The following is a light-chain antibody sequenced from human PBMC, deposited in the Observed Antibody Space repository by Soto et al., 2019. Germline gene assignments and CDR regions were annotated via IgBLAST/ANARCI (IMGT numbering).Light chain of an antibody. Sequence: QSALTQPPSASGSPGQSVTISCTGTSSDVGAYKYVSWYQQHPGKVPRLIIYDVSKRPSGVPDRFSGSKSGNTASLTVSGLQAEDEADYYCSSYAGSNNPVVFGGGTKLTVL. CDR3: SSYAGSNNPVV. V-gene: IGLV2-8*01. CDR2: DVS. CDR1: SSDVGAYKY. J-gene: IGLJ2*01.